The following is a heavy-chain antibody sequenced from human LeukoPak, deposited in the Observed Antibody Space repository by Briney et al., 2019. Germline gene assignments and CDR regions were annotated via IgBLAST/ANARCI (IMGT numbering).Heavy chain of an antibody. CDR1: GGSISSSTW. J-gene: IGHJ4*02. V-gene: IGHV4-4*02. CDR3: ARGLASGYPPIPFDY. D-gene: IGHD3-3*01. Sequence: SETLSLTCAVSGGSISSSTWWSWVRQPPGKGLEWIGEIIDTGSTNYNSSLKSRVTISVDTSKNQFSLNLTSVTAADTAVYYCARGLASGYPPIPFDYWGQGTLVTVSS. CDR2: IIDTGST.